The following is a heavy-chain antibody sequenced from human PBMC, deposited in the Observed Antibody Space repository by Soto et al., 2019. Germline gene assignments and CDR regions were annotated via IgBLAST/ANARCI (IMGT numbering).Heavy chain of an antibody. CDR3: AKDVREDYGSGLDP. CDR1: GFTFDDYA. D-gene: IGHD3-10*01. J-gene: IGHJ5*02. CDR2: ISWNSGSI. V-gene: IGHV3-9*01. Sequence: EVQLVESGGGLVQPGRSLRLSCAASGFTFDDYAMHWVRQAPGKGLEWVSGISWNSGSIGYADSVKGRFTISRDNAKNSLDLQMKSLRAEDTAVDYCAKDVREDYGSGLDPWGQGTLVTVSS.